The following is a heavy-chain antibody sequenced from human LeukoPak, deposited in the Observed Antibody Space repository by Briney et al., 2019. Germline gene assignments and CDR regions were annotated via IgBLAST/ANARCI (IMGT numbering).Heavy chain of an antibody. CDR3: ARVHYYGSGSYYTDY. Sequence: ASVKVSCKASGGTFSSYAISWVRQAPGQGLEWRGRIIPILGIANYAQKFRGRVTITTDKSTSTAYMELSSLRSEDAAVYYCARVHYYGSGSYYTDYWGQGTLVTVSS. D-gene: IGHD3-10*01. J-gene: IGHJ4*02. CDR2: IIPILGIA. V-gene: IGHV1-69*04. CDR1: GGTFSSYA.